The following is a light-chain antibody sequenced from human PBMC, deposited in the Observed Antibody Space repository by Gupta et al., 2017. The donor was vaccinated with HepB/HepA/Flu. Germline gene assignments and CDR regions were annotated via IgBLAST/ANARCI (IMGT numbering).Light chain of an antibody. CDR1: QGVGNS. CDR2: ATS. CDR3: QHKKSPPVT. V-gene: IGKV1-16*01. J-gene: IGKJ4*01. Sequence: RVTITCRASQGVGNSLAWYQQRPGKAPKSLIYATSSLQSGVPSRFSGSGSGTDFTLTISSRQPEEFAIYYCQHKKSPPVTFGRGTKVEIK.